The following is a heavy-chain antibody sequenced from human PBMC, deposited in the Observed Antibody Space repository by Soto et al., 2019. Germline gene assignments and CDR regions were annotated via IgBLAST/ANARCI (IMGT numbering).Heavy chain of an antibody. D-gene: IGHD3-3*01. V-gene: IGHV4-59*01. J-gene: IGHJ6*02. CDR1: GGSISSYY. CDR2: IYYSGST. Sequence: SETLSLTCTVSGGSISSYYWSWIRQPPGKGLEWIGYIYYSGSTNYNPSLKSRVTISVDTSKNQFSLKLSSVTAADTAVYYCARDGGRFSEWPLDYGMDVWGQGTKVTLSS. CDR3: ARDGGRFSEWPLDYGMDV.